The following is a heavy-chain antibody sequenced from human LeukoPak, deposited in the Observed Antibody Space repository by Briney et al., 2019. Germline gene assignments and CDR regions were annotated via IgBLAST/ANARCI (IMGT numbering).Heavy chain of an antibody. V-gene: IGHV3-7*01. D-gene: IGHD1-1*01. J-gene: IGHJ3*02. CDR1: GFTFSSYW. CDR3: ARDLEPDAFDI. CDR2: IKQDGGEK. Sequence: GGSLRLSCAASGFTFSSYWMSWVRQAPGKGLEWVANIKQDGGEKYYVDSVKGRFTISRENAKNSLYLQMNSLRAEDTAVYYCARDLEPDAFDIWGQGTMVTVSS.